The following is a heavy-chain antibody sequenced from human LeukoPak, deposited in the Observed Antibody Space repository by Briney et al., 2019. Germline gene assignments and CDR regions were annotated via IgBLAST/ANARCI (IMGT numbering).Heavy chain of an antibody. D-gene: IGHD6-13*01. CDR1: GGSISSSSYY. Sequence: SETLSLTCTVSGGSISSSSYYWGWIRQPPGKGLEWIGSIYYSGSTYYNPSLKSRVTISVDTSKNQFSLKLSSVTAADTAVYYCARHEESADSWAMGGNWFDPWGQGTLVTVSS. CDR3: ARHEESADSWAMGGNWFDP. J-gene: IGHJ5*02. CDR2: IYYSGST. V-gene: IGHV4-39*01.